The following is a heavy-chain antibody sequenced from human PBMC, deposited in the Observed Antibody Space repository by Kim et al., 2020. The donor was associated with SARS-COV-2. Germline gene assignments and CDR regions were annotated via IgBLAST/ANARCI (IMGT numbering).Heavy chain of an antibody. CDR1: GFTFSSYG. CDR2: ISSSSSTI. CDR3: ARGSRGVDFWSGYILADYYYGMDV. J-gene: IGHJ6*02. D-gene: IGHD3-3*01. Sequence: GGSLRLSCAASGFTFSSYGMNWVRQAPGKGLEWISYISSSSSTIYYADSVKGRVTISRDNAKNSLYLQMNSLRAEDTAVYYCARGSRGVDFWSGYILADYYYGMDVWGQGTTVTVSS. V-gene: IGHV3-48*04.